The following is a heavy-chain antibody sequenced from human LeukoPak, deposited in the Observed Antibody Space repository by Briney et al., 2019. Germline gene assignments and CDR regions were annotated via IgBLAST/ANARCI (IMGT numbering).Heavy chain of an antibody. V-gene: IGHV4-38-2*02. Sequence: SETLSLTCTVSGYSISSGYYWGWIRQPPGKGLEWIGSIYHSGSTYYNPSLKSRVTISVDTSKNQFSLKLSSVTAADTAVYYCARHGGNTSDWGQGTLVTVSS. CDR1: GYSISSGYY. D-gene: IGHD4-23*01. CDR3: ARHGGNTSD. CDR2: IYHSGST. J-gene: IGHJ4*02.